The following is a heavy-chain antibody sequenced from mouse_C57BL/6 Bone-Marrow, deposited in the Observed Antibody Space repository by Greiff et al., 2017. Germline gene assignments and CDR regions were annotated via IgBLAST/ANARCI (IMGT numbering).Heavy chain of an antibody. D-gene: IGHD1-1*01. CDR3: ARSYYGSSLYYARDY. V-gene: IGHV1-85*01. Sequence: QVQLQQSGPELVKPGASVKLSCKASGCTFTSYDINWVKQRPGQGLEWIGWIYPRDGSTKYNEKFKGKATLTVDTSSSTAYMELHSLTSEDSAVYFCARSYYGSSLYYARDYWGQGTSVTVSS. CDR2: IYPRDGST. J-gene: IGHJ4*01. CDR1: GCTFTSYD.